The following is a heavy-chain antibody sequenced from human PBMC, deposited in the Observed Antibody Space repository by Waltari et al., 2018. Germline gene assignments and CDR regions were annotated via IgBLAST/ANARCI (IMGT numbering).Heavy chain of an antibody. CDR2: INHSGST. J-gene: IGHJ6*03. CDR1: GGSFCGSY. D-gene: IGHD3-10*01. Sequence: QVQLQQWGAGLLKPSETLSLTCAVYGGSFCGSYWSWIRQPPGKGLEWIGEINHSGSTNYNPSLKSRVSISVGTSTNQFSLKLSVVIAADTAVYYCARVGFRELYYYYYYRDGWGKGTTVTFSS. V-gene: IGHV4-34*01. CDR3: ARVGFRELYYYYYYRDG.